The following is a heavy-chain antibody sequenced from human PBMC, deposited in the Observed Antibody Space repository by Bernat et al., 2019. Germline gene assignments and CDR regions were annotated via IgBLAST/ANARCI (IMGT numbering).Heavy chain of an antibody. CDR1: GGSISSSSYY. D-gene: IGHD6-6*01. Sequence: QLQLQESGPGLVKPSETLSLTCTVSGGSISSSSYYWGWIRQPPGTGLEWIGSIYYSGSTYYNPSLKSRVTISVDTSKNQFSLKLSSVTAADTAVYYCARSPIWAARQYYYYYYMDVWGKGTTVTVSS. V-gene: IGHV4-39*01. J-gene: IGHJ6*03. CDR3: ARSPIWAARQYYYYYYMDV. CDR2: IYYSGST.